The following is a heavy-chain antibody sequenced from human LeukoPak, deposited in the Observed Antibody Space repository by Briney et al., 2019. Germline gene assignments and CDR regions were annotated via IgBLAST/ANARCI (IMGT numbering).Heavy chain of an antibody. CDR2: ISYDGSNK. CDR3: AKRRGLELTYYYHMDV. Sequence: PGGSLRLSCAASGFTFSSYGMHWVRQAPGKGLEWVAVISYDGSNKYYADSVKGRFTISRDNSKNTLYLQMNSLRAEDTAVYYCAKRRGLELTYYYHMDVWGKGTTVTVSS. V-gene: IGHV3-30*18. CDR1: GFTFSSYG. J-gene: IGHJ6*03. D-gene: IGHD1-7*01.